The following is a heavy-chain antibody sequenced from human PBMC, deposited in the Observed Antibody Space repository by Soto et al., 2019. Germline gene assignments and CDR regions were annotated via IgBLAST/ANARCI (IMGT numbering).Heavy chain of an antibody. V-gene: IGHV4-30-2*01. CDR3: ARVPDV. CDR2: IYHSGST. CDR1: GGSISSGGYS. J-gene: IGHJ6*02. Sequence: QLQLQESGSGLVKPSQTLSLTCAVSGGSISSGGYSWSWIRQPPGKGLEWIGYIYHSGSTYYNPSLKSRVTISVDRSKYQLSLKLGSFIYAATSVYYCARVPDVWGQGTTVTVSS.